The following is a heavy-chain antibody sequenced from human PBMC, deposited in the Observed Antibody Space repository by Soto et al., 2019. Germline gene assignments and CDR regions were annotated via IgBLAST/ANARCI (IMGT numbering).Heavy chain of an antibody. CDR2: TYYRSKWYN. V-gene: IGHV6-1*01. CDR3: AREGRIAVARDYYYYRMDV. D-gene: IGHD6-19*01. CDR1: GDSVSSNSAA. J-gene: IGHJ6*02. Sequence: SQSLSLTCAISGDSVSSNSAAWNWIRQSPSRDLEWLGRTYYRSKWYNDYAVSVKSRITINPDTSKNQFSLQLNSVTPEDTAVYYCAREGRIAVARDYYYYRMDVWSQGPTVTVSS.